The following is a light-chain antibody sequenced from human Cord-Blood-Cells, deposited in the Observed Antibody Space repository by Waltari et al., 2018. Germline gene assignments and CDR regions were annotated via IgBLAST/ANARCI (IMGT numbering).Light chain of an antibody. V-gene: IGKV1-5*03. Sequence: DIQMTQSPSTLSASVGDRVTITCRASQSISSWLVWYQQKPGKAPKLLIYKASSLESGVPSRFSGSGSGTVFTLTISSLQPDDFATYYCQQYNSYSTFGQGTKLEIK. CDR1: QSISSW. CDR2: KAS. CDR3: QQYNSYST. J-gene: IGKJ2*01.